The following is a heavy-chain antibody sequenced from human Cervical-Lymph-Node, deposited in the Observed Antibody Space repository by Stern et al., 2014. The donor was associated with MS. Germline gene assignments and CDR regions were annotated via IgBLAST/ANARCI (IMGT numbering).Heavy chain of an antibody. J-gene: IGHJ5*02. CDR2: HFLNDKK. CDR1: GFSLNNPTMG. V-gene: IGHV2-26*01. D-gene: IGHD3-10*01. CDR3: ARTSYYSDSGTWVGWFDP. Sequence: ESGPVLVKPTETLTLTCTVSGFSLNNPTMGVSWIRQPPGKALEWLAHHFLNDKKSHSTSLKSRLTISKDISKSQVVLTMSNMDPVDTATYSCARTSYYSDSGTWVGWFDPWGQGTLVTVSS.